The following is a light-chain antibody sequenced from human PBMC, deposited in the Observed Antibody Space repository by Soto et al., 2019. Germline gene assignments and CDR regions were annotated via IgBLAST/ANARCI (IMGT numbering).Light chain of an antibody. V-gene: IGKV1-39*01. CDR1: HSIGKH. CDR3: QQGASSRPS. J-gene: IGKJ5*01. Sequence: DIQITKSPSVLSAYVGDRVTITCLASHSIGKHVNWYEEKPGRAPKFLIYGASTLQNGVPSRITGCGSGRDFTLSFNSLQAEHVEPYFCQQGASSRPSFGQGTRLEIK. CDR2: GAS.